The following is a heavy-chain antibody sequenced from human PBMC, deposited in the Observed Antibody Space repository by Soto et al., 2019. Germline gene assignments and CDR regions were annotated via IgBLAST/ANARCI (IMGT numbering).Heavy chain of an antibody. J-gene: IGHJ4*02. CDR1: GGSISNYY. CDR3: ARAGAATLSDY. D-gene: IGHD2-15*01. Sequence: TLSLTCTVSGGSISNYYWSWIRQPPGKGLEWIGYIYYSGSTNYNPSLKSRVTISVDTSKNQFSLKLSSVTAADTAVYYCARAGAATLSDYWGQGTLVTVSS. CDR2: IYYSGST. V-gene: IGHV4-59*01.